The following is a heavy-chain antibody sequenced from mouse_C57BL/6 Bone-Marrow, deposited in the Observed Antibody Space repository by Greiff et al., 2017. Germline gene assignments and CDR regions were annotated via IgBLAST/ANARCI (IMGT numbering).Heavy chain of an antibody. V-gene: IGHV1-53*01. D-gene: IGHD1-1*01. CDR2: INPSNGGT. CDR1: GYTFTSYW. Sequence: QVQLQQPGTELVKPGASVKLSCKASGYTFTSYWMPWVQQRPGQGLEWIGNINPSNGGTNYNEKFKSKATLTVDKSSSTAYMQLSSLTSEDSAVYYCARGRVYYGSSAWFAYWGQGTLVTVSA. CDR3: ARGRVYYGSSAWFAY. J-gene: IGHJ3*01.